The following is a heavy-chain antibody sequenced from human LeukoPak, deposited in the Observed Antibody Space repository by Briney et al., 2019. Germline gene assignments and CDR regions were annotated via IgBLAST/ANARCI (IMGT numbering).Heavy chain of an antibody. J-gene: IGHJ4*02. D-gene: IGHD5-24*01. CDR3: AREEEMATMN. V-gene: IGHV4-59*12. CDR1: GGSISSYY. CDR2: IYYSGST. Sequence: PSETLSLTCTVSGGSISSYYWSWIRQPPGKGLEWIGYIYYSGSTNYNPSLKSRVTISVDTSKNQFSLKLSSVTAADTAVYYCAREEEMATMNWGQGTLVTVSS.